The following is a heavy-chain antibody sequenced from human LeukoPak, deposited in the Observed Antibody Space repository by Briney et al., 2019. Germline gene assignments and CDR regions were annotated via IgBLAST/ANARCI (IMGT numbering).Heavy chain of an antibody. CDR2: INHSGST. J-gene: IGHJ4*02. V-gene: IGHV4-34*01. Sequence: PSETLTLTCAVYGGSFSGYYWSWIRQPPGKGLEWVGEINHSGSTNYNPSLKSRVPISVDTSKNQFSLKLSSVTAADMAVYYCARGARPVDYWGQGTLVTVSS. CDR1: GGSFSGYY. CDR3: ARGARPVDY. D-gene: IGHD6-25*01.